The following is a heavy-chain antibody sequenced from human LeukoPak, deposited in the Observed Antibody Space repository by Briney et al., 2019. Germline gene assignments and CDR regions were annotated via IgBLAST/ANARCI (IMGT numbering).Heavy chain of an antibody. Sequence: GGSLRLSCAASGFTFSSYSMNWVRQAPGKGLEWVSSISSSSSYIYYADSVKGRFTISRDNVKNSLYLQVNSLRAEDTAVYYCARGGGEMATTFDYWGQGTLVTVSS. V-gene: IGHV3-21*01. CDR1: GFTFSSYS. D-gene: IGHD5-24*01. J-gene: IGHJ4*02. CDR3: ARGGGEMATTFDY. CDR2: ISSSSSYI.